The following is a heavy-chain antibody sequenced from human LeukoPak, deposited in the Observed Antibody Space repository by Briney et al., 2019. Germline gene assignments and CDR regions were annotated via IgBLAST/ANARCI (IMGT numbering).Heavy chain of an antibody. J-gene: IGHJ4*02. CDR3: ARDFAREFTIDY. CDR1: GFTFSDYY. D-gene: IGHD3-10*01. V-gene: IGHV3-11*04. Sequence: GGSLRLSCAASGFTFSDYYMSWIRQAPGKGLEWVSYISSSGSTIYYADSVKGRFTISRDNAKNSLFLQMNRLRAEDTAVYYCARDFAREFTIDYWGQGTLVTVSS. CDR2: ISSSGSTI.